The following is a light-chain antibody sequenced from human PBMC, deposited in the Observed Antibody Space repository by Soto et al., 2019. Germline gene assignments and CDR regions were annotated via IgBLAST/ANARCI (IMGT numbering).Light chain of an antibody. Sequence: QSVLTQPASVSGSPGQSITISCTGTSSDVGGYNYVSWFQQHPGKAPKLMIFEVSDRPSGISNRFSGSKSGNTASLTIPGLQAEDEADYYCSSYSSSSTLYVFGTGTQLTVL. V-gene: IGLV2-14*01. J-gene: IGLJ1*01. CDR1: SSDVGGYNY. CDR2: EVS. CDR3: SSYSSSSTLYV.